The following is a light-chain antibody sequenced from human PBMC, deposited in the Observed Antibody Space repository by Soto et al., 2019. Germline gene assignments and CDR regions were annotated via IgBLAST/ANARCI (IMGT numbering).Light chain of an antibody. CDR1: QSISSY. Sequence: DIQMTQSPSSLSASVGDRVRITCRASQSISSYLNWYQQKPGKAPKLLIYAASSLQSGVPSRFSGSGSGTDFTLTISSLQPEDFATYYCQQSYSTPPWTFGQGTKVDI. CDR3: QQSYSTPPWT. CDR2: AAS. V-gene: IGKV1-39*01. J-gene: IGKJ1*01.